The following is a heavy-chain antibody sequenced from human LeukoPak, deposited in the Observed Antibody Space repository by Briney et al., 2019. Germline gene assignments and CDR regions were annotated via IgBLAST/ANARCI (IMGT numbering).Heavy chain of an antibody. CDR2: ISSRSSVI. CDR1: VFTLSSYI. J-gene: IGHJ5*02. Sequence: PGGSPRLSCAPPVFTLSSYIINWVRETLGEGLGWVSSISSRSSVIYSADSVKGRFTISRDNAKNSLYLQMNSLRAEDTAVYYGARVYYYGSGSYYANWFDPWGQGTLVTVSS. V-gene: IGHV3-21*01. D-gene: IGHD3-10*01. CDR3: ARVYYYGSGSYYANWFDP.